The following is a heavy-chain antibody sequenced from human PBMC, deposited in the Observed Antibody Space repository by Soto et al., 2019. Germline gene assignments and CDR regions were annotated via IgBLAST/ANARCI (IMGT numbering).Heavy chain of an antibody. CDR3: AKDNDLDRDGPFDY. CDR2: ISWNSGDI. D-gene: IGHD2-2*03. Sequence: EMQLVESGGGSVQPGRSLRLSCAASGFSFDDYGMHWVRQGPGKGLEWVSGISWNSGDIYHADSVKGRFTISRDNAKKSLYLQMNSLRTEDTALYYCAKDNDLDRDGPFDYWGQGILVTVSS. J-gene: IGHJ4*02. V-gene: IGHV3-9*01. CDR1: GFSFDDYG.